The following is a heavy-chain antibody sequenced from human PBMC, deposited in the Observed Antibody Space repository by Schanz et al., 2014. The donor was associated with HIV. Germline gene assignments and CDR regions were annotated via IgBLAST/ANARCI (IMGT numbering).Heavy chain of an antibody. CDR3: TRDEYRDV. CDR2: IFGSGGTT. J-gene: IGHJ3*01. D-gene: IGHD4-4*01. V-gene: IGHV4-4*07. CDR1: GGSISNTY. Sequence: QLQLQESGPALVKPSETLSLTCTVSGGSISNTYWSWFRQPAGKGLEWIGRIFGSGGTTNYNPSLRSRTTISGDTTKTEVSLKLTSVTAADTAVYWCTRDEYRDVWGQGAKVTVSS.